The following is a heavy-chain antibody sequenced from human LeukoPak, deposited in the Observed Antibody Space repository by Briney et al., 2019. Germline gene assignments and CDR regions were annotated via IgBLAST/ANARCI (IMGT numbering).Heavy chain of an antibody. Sequence: PGGSLRLSCAASGFTFSDYYMSWIRQAPGKGLEWVSYISSSSSHTNYADSVEGRFTISRDNAKNSLYLQMNSLRAEDTAVYYCARGIEATRRSTGTCNYFDYWGQGTLVTVSS. V-gene: IGHV3-11*06. CDR3: ARGIEATRRSTGTCNYFDY. D-gene: IGHD5-12*01. J-gene: IGHJ4*02. CDR1: GFTFSDYY. CDR2: ISSSSSHT.